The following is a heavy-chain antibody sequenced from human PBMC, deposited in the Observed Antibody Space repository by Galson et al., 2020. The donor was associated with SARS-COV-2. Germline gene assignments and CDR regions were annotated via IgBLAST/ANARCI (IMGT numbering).Heavy chain of an antibody. Sequence: SETLSLTCTVSGGSISSGSYYWSWIRQPAGKGLEWIGRIYTSGSTNYNPSLTSRVTISVDTSKNQFSLKLSSVTAADTAVYYCARRDYYDSSNAFDIWGQGTMVTVSS. V-gene: IGHV4-61*02. D-gene: IGHD3-22*01. J-gene: IGHJ3*02. CDR2: IYTSGST. CDR1: GGSISSGSYY. CDR3: ARRDYYDSSNAFDI.